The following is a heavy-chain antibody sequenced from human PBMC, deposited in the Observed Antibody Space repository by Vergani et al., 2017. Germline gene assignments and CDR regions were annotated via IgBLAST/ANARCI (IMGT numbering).Heavy chain of an antibody. J-gene: IGHJ4*02. CDR1: GFSFNTYG. D-gene: IGHD6-13*01. Sequence: QVQLVETGGGVVQPGGSLRLYCATSGFSFNTYGAHWVRQAPGKGLEWVAFIWYDGSNKYYADSVKGRFTISRDNSKNTLYLQMNSLRAEDTAVYYCAREEYSSSNALDYWGQGTLVTVSS. CDR3: AREEYSSSNALDY. V-gene: IGHV3-33*01. CDR2: IWYDGSNK.